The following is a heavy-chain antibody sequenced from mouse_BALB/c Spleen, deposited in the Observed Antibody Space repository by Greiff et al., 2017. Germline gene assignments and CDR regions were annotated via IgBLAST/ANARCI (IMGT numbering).Heavy chain of an antibody. CDR2: ISDGGSYT. D-gene: IGHD2-3*01. CDR1: GFTFSDYY. CDR3: ARRDGYYYAMDY. J-gene: IGHJ4*01. V-gene: IGHV5-4*02. Sequence: EVKLMESGGGLVKPGGSLKLSCAASGFTFSDYYMYWVRQTPEKRLEWVATISDGGSYTYYPDSVKGRFTISRDNAKNNLYLQMSSLKSEDTAMYYCARRDGYYYAMDYWGQGTSVTVSS.